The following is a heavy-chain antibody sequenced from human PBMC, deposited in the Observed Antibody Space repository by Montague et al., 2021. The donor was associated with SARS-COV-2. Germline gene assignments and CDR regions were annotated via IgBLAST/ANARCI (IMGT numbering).Heavy chain of an antibody. J-gene: IGHJ4*02. CDR1: GDSISSGGYY. Sequence: TLSLTCTVSGDSISSGGYYWSWIRQHPGKGLEWLGYISSSGRSSYNPSLRSRLTISLDTSKNQFSLQLSSVTAADTALYYCARVLGSGSYQFDYWGQGTLVTVSS. CDR2: ISSSGRS. D-gene: IGHD1-26*01. CDR3: ARVLGSGSYQFDY. V-gene: IGHV4-31*03.